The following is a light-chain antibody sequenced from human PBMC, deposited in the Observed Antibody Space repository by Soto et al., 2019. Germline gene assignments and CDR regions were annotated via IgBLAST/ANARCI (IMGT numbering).Light chain of an antibody. CDR1: QSVSSY. Sequence: EIVLKQSPAALSLSTRERATLSCMASQSVSSYLAWYQQKPGQAPRLLIYRASSRATGIPDRFSGSGSGTDFTLTISRLEPEDFAVYYCQQYGSSPPYPFGQGTKVDIK. CDR3: QQYGSSPPYP. J-gene: IGKJ2*01. V-gene: IGKV3-20*01. CDR2: RAS.